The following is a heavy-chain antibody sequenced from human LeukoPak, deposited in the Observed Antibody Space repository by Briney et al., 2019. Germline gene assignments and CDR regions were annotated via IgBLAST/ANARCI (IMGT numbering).Heavy chain of an antibody. CDR1: RFTFSSLD. V-gene: IGHV3-23*01. Sequence: GGSLRLSCAASRFTFSSLDMSWARQAPGRGWEWVSDISGRGGSKYYADSVKGRFTISRDNSKNTLYLQMNSLRAEDTAVYYCAKEIYGDSTGGRFHHWGQGTLVIVSS. J-gene: IGHJ1*01. CDR3: AKEIYGDSTGGRFHH. CDR2: ISGRGGSK. D-gene: IGHD4-17*01.